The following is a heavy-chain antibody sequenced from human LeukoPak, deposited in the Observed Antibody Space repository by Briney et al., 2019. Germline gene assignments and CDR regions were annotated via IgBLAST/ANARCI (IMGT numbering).Heavy chain of an antibody. Sequence: GGSLRLSCAASGLTFSSYAMHWVRQAPGKGLEYVSAISSNGGSTYYANSVKGRFTISRDNSKNTLYLQMGSLRAEDMAVYYCARVSDCSSTSCSSDFDYWGQGTLVTVPS. J-gene: IGHJ4*02. CDR3: ARVSDCSSTSCSSDFDY. CDR1: GLTFSSYA. D-gene: IGHD2-2*01. CDR2: ISSNGGST. V-gene: IGHV3-64*01.